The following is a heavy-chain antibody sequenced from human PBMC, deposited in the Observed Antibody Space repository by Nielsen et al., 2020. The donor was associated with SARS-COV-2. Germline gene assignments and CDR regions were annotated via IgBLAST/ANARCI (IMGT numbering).Heavy chain of an antibody. D-gene: IGHD1/OR15-1a*01. Sequence: GESLKISCAASGFIFDDYTMHWVRQAPGKGLECVALISWDGGSTYYADSVKGRFTISRDNSKNSLYLQMNSLRTEDTALYYCAKDTTVGLEHGGYFDYWGQGTLVTVSS. J-gene: IGHJ4*02. CDR3: AKDTTVGLEHGGYFDY. CDR1: GFIFDDYT. V-gene: IGHV3-43*01. CDR2: ISWDGGST.